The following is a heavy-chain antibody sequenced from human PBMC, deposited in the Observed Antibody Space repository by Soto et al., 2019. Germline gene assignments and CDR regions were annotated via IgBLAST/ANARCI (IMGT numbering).Heavy chain of an antibody. V-gene: IGHV1-58*01. J-gene: IGHJ6*02. CDR2: FDSGCGKS. CDR1: GFTFTRSA. CDR3: AVDRYYGLWCCCPFSYYGMVV. D-gene: IGHD3-3*01. Sequence: SVKVSCVASGFTFTRSALQWVRHARGQRPEWIGLFDSGCGKSTYAPKNQERVTSTWDTSRSTAYMELSSLTTENTAVYYYAVDRYYGLWCCCPFSYYGMVVWVQESTVKVCS.